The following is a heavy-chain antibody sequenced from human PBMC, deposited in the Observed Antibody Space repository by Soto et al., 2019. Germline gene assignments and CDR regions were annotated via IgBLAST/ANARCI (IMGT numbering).Heavy chain of an antibody. J-gene: IGHJ4*02. D-gene: IGHD6-19*01. Sequence: SETLSLTCAVYGGSFSGYYWSWIRQPPGKGLEWIGEINHSGSTNYNPSLKSRVTISVDTSKNQFSLKLSSVTAADTAVYYCARDAGIAVAALPDYWGQGTLVTVSS. CDR1: GGSFSGYY. CDR3: ARDAGIAVAALPDY. CDR2: INHSGST. V-gene: IGHV4-34*01.